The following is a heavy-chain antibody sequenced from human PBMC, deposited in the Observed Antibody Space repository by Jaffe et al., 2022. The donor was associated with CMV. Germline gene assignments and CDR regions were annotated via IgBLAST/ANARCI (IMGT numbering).Heavy chain of an antibody. D-gene: IGHD4-17*01. J-gene: IGHJ5*02. V-gene: IGHV3-53*01. CDR3: ARENLRSDYLNWFDP. CDR2: IYSGGST. Sequence: EVQLVESGGGLIQPGGSLRLSCAASGFTVSSNYMSWVRQAPGKGLEWVSVIYSGGSTYYADSVKGRFTISRDNSKNTLYLQMNSLRAEDTAVYYCARENLRSDYLNWFDPWGQGTLVTVSS. CDR1: GFTVSSNY.